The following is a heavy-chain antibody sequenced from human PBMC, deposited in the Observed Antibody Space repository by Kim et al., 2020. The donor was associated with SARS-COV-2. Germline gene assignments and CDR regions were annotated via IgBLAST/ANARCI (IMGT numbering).Heavy chain of an antibody. V-gene: IGHV1-2*02. D-gene: IGHD3-22*01. J-gene: IGHJ4*02. CDR1: GYTFTDYY. CDR2: INPNSRDT. Sequence: ASVKVSCKASGYTFTDYYIHWMRQAPGQGLEWMGWINPNSRDTNSAQKFQGRVTMTKDTSVSTVYMELSGLRSDDTAVYYCARGPSSGRPYWGQGTLVTVSS. CDR3: ARGPSSGRPY.